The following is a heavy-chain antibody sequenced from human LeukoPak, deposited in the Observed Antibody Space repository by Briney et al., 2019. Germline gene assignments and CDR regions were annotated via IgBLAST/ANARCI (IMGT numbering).Heavy chain of an antibody. CDR2: ISTSGST. CDR3: ALEGSQLLRGGDYGMDV. D-gene: IGHD2-2*01. Sequence: SETLSLTCTVSGDPISSYSWNWIRQPAGKGLEWIGRISTSGSTNYNPSLKSRAGMSLDTSKKHFSLKLSSVTAADTAMYYCALEGSQLLRGGDYGMDVWGQGTTVTVSS. CDR1: GDPISSYS. V-gene: IGHV4-4*07. J-gene: IGHJ6*02.